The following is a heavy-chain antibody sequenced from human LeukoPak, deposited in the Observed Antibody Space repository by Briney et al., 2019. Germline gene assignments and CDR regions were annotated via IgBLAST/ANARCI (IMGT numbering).Heavy chain of an antibody. V-gene: IGHV3-53*01. D-gene: IGHD6-6*01. CDR2: MYPGGST. Sequence: PGGSLRLSCAASGFTVSSDYVSWVRQAPGKGLEWVSVMYPGGSTHYADSVRGRFTISRDDAKNSLYLQMNSLRAEDTAVYYCARDLTSSSTAYFQHWGQGTLVTVSS. CDR3: ARDLTSSSTAYFQH. CDR1: GFTVSSDY. J-gene: IGHJ1*01.